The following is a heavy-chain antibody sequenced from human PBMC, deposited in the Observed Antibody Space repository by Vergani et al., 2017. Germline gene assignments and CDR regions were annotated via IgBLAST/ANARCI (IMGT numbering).Heavy chain of an antibody. D-gene: IGHD3-10*01. CDR3: ARDRDELRLYYGSWRYYFFDP. Sequence: QVQRVQSGAEVKKPGSSVKVSCKASGGTFISNAISWVRQAPGQGLGWMGGIIPIFGTANYAQKFEGGVTTTADESTSTAYMELSILRSEDTAVYNCARDRDELRLYYGSWRYYFFDPWGQGTLVTVSS. V-gene: IGHV1-69*12. J-gene: IGHJ5*02. CDR1: GGTFISNA. CDR2: IIPIFGTA.